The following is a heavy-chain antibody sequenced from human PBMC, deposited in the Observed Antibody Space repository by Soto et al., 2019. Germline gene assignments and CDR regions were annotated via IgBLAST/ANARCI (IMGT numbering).Heavy chain of an antibody. CDR3: AKDDGAVTTGGAFEI. CDR1: GFTFSSYG. J-gene: IGHJ3*02. D-gene: IGHD4-17*01. CDR2: ISYDGSNK. Sequence: QVQLVESGGGVVQPGRSLRLSCAASGFTFSSYGMPWVRQATGKGLEWVAVISYDGSNKYYADSVKGRFTISRDNSKNTLYLQMNSLRAEDTAVYYCAKDDGAVTTGGAFEIWGQGTMVTVSS. V-gene: IGHV3-30*18.